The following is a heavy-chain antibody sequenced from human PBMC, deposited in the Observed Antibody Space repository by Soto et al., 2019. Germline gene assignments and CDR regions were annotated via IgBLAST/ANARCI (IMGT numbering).Heavy chain of an antibody. D-gene: IGHD6-25*01. CDR1: GGSISSYY. V-gene: IGHV4-4*07. CDR2: LYNSGNT. J-gene: IGHJ6*02. Sequence: SETLSLTCTVSGGSISSYYWSWIRQPAGKGLEWIGRLYNSGNTNYNPSLKSRVIMSAETSKNQSSLKLSSVTAADTAVYYCARDGSDSYGLDVWGQGTTVTVSS. CDR3: ARDGSDSYGLDV.